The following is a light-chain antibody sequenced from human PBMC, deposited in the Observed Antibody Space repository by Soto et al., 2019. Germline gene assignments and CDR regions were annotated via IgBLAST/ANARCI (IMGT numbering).Light chain of an antibody. J-gene: IGKJ1*01. Sequence: DIVLTQSPATLSLSPGEKATLSCRASQSVRSYLVWYQQKPGQAPRLVMYETSTRATGIPARISGGGSGTDFALTFSSLEPEDSAVYYCQQCTSWPWTFGQGTKVEIK. CDR3: QQCTSWPWT. V-gene: IGKV3-11*01. CDR1: QSVRSY. CDR2: ETS.